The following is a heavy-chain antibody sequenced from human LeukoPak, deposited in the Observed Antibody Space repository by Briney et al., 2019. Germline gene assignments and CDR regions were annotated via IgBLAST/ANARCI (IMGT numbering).Heavy chain of an antibody. Sequence: GGSLRLSCAASGFTFSSHAMHWVRQAPGKGLEWVANIKQDGSEKYYVDSVKGRFTISRDNAKNSLYLQMNSLRAEDTAVYYCARDTAYMRGYSYGQQGETFDYWGQGTLVTVSS. J-gene: IGHJ4*02. CDR1: GFTFSSHA. CDR3: ARDTAYMRGYSYGQQGETFDY. V-gene: IGHV3-7*01. CDR2: IKQDGSEK. D-gene: IGHD5-18*01.